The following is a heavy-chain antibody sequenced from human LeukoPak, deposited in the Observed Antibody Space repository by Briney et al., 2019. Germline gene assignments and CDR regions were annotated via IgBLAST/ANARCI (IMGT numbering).Heavy chain of an antibody. CDR3: AKTARKGYYDSSGYLFDY. V-gene: IGHV3-23*01. Sequence: GGSLRLSCVASGFTFSSYAMSWVRQAPGKGLEWVSAISGSGGSTYYADSVKGRFTISRDNSKNTLYLQMNSLRAEDTAVYYCAKTARKGYYDSSGYLFDYWGQGTLVTVSS. J-gene: IGHJ4*02. CDR1: GFTFSSYA. D-gene: IGHD3-22*01. CDR2: ISGSGGST.